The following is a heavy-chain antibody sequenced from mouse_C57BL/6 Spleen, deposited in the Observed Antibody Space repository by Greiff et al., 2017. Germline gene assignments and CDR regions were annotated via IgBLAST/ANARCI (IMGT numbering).Heavy chain of an antibody. D-gene: IGHD2-4*01. Sequence: QVHVKQPGAELVKPGASVKMSCTASGYTFTSYWIPWVTQRPGQGLEWIGDIYPGSGSTNYNEKFKSKATLTVDTSSSTAYMQLSSLTSEDSAVDYCARWHDYEGYWGQGTTLTVSA. CDR3: ARWHDYEGY. V-gene: IGHV1-55*01. J-gene: IGHJ2*01. CDR2: IYPGSGST. CDR1: GYTFTSYW.